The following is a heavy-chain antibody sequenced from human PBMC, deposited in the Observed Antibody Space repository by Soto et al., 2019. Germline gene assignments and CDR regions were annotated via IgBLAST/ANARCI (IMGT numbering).Heavy chain of an antibody. D-gene: IGHD3-10*01. Sequence: EVQLVESGGGLVQPGGSLRLSCADSGFTFSSYWMHWVRQAPGKGLVWVSRINSDGSSTSYADSVKGRFTISRDNAKNPLYLQMNSLRAEDTAVYYCARDKARPVPRGSGSDSAYYYYGMDVWGQGTTVTVSS. V-gene: IGHV3-74*01. CDR2: INSDGSST. J-gene: IGHJ6*02. CDR1: GFTFSSYW. CDR3: ARDKARPVPRGSGSDSAYYYYGMDV.